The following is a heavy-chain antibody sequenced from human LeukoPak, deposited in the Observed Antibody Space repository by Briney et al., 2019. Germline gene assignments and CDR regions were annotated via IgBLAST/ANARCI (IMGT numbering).Heavy chain of an antibody. D-gene: IGHD5-18*01. J-gene: IGHJ4*02. V-gene: IGHV3-23*01. Sequence: PGGSLRLSCAASGFTFSNHAMSWVRQAPGKGLEWVSAISADSYYTYYADSVQGRFTISRDNSKNTLYLQMNSLRAEDTALYYCANFVDTSMGGNDYWGQGTLVTVSS. CDR2: ISADSYYT. CDR3: ANFVDTSMGGNDY. CDR1: GFTFSNHA.